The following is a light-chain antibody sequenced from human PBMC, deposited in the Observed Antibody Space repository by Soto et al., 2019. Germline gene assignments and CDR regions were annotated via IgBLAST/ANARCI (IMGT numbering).Light chain of an antibody. CDR3: EQYGSSPRT. CDR2: GVS. V-gene: IGKV3-20*01. Sequence: EIVLTQSPGTLSLSPGERATLSCRASQSVSSNYFAWYQQRPGQAPRLLIYGVSSRATGIPDRFSGSGSGTDFTLTISRLEPEDFAVYYCEQYGSSPRTFGQGTKVEIK. J-gene: IGKJ1*01. CDR1: QSVSSNY.